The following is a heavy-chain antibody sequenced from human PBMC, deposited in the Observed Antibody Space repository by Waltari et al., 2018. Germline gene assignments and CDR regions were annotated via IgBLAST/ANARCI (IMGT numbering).Heavy chain of an antibody. Sequence: QVQLVESGGGVVQPGRSLRLSCAASGFTFSSYGMHWVRQAPGKGLEWGAVRWYDGSNKYYADSVKGRFTISRDNSKNTLYLQMNSLRAEDTAVYYCARDKVCSSTSCYTSRSMGHQDRYDAFDIWGQGTMVTVSS. CDR3: ARDKVCSSTSCYTSRSMGHQDRYDAFDI. J-gene: IGHJ3*02. CDR1: GFTFSSYG. D-gene: IGHD2-2*02. CDR2: RWYDGSNK. V-gene: IGHV3-33*01.